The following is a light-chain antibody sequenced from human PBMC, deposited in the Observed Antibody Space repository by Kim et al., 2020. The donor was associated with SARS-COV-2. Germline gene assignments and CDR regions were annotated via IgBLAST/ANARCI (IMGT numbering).Light chain of an antibody. Sequence: DVVMTQSPLSLPVTLGQPATISCRSSQSLAHSDGNTYLNWFQQRPGQPPRRLIYKVSNRDSGVPDRFSGSGSGTDFTLKISRVEAEDVGVYYCMQGTHWPPYTFGQGTKLEI. CDR2: KVS. CDR3: MQGTHWPPYT. J-gene: IGKJ2*01. V-gene: IGKV2-30*02. CDR1: QSLAHSDGNTY.